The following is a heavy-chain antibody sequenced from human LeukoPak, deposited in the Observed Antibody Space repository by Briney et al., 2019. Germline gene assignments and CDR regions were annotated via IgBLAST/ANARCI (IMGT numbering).Heavy chain of an antibody. D-gene: IGHD2-2*01. CDR2: VKSKVDGETA. CDR1: GFTFSSYW. V-gene: IGHV3-15*07. J-gene: IGHJ4*02. Sequence: GGSLRLSCAASGFTFSSYWMNWARQAPGKGLEWVGRVKSKVDGETAEYAALVKGRFNISRDDSKKTLYLEMNSLEVEDTAVYYCTTRGYCSGPGCYSDYWGQGTLVTVSS. CDR3: TTRGYCSGPGCYSDY.